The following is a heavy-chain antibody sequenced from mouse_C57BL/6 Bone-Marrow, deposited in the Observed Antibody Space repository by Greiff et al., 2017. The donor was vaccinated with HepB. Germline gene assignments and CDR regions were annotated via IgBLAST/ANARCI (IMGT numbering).Heavy chain of an antibody. CDR1: GFNIKDDY. J-gene: IGHJ1*03. V-gene: IGHV14-4*01. Sequence: SGAELVRPGASVKLSCTASGFNIKDDYMHWVKQRPEQGLEWIGWIDPENGDTEYASKFQGKATITADTSSNTAYLQLSSLTSEDTAVYYCTGGEDWYFDVWGTGTTVTVSS. CDR2: IDPENGDT. CDR3: TGGEDWYFDV.